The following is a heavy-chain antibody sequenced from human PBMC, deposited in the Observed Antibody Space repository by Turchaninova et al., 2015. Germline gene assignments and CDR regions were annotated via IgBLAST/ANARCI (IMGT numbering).Heavy chain of an antibody. J-gene: IGHJ4*02. D-gene: IGHD3-3*01. CDR3: ARSSRSIFAGYYFDY. CDR2: VNPYDGRK. Sequence: QVQLVQSGAEGKSQGSRSRALSQGFGQTCSQYGIPWWLQAPGQGLEWMGWVNPYDGRKNYAQKFQDRVTMTTDTSTATAYMDVRSLESDDTAVYYCARSSRSIFAGYYFDYWGQGTLVTVSS. V-gene: IGHV1-18*01. CDR1: GQTCSQYG.